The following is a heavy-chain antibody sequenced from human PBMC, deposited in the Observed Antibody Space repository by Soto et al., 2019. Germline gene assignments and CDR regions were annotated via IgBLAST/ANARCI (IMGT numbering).Heavy chain of an antibody. D-gene: IGHD3-22*01. V-gene: IGHV5-51*01. CDR1: AYSFTSYW. Sequence: GESLKISCKGSAYSFTSYWLGWVRQVPGKGVEWMGIIYVGDSDTRYSPSFQGQVTISADKSISTAYLQWSSLKASDTAMYYCARGEYYYDSGGYYFNYWGQGTLVTVSS. J-gene: IGHJ4*02. CDR2: IYVGDSDT. CDR3: ARGEYYYDSGGYYFNY.